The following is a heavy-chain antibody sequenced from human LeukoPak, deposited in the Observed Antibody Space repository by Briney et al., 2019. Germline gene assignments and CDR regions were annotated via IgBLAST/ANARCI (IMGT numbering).Heavy chain of an antibody. D-gene: IGHD6-19*01. CDR3: ATGIAVAGTGYYFDY. CDR1: AYTLAQLF. J-gene: IGHJ4*02. V-gene: IGHV1-24*01. Sequence: ASVTVSCRLSAYTLAQLFMHWVRPAPGKGPEWMGGFDSGEGETIYAQRFQGRVTMTDDISTDTAYLELSSLTSEDTAVYYCATGIAVAGTGYYFDYWGQGTPVTVSS. CDR2: FDSGEGET.